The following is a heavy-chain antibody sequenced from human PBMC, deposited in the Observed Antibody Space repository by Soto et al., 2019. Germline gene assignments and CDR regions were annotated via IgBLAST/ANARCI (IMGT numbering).Heavy chain of an antibody. CDR1: GGTFSSYA. Sequence: SVKVSCKASGGTFSSYAISWVRQAPGQGLEWMGGIIPIFGTANYAQKFQGRVTITADESTSTAYMELSSLRSEDTAVYYCARDIIAAAGSGWFDPWGQGTLVTVSS. V-gene: IGHV1-69*13. CDR2: IIPIFGTA. CDR3: ARDIIAAAGSGWFDP. D-gene: IGHD6-13*01. J-gene: IGHJ5*02.